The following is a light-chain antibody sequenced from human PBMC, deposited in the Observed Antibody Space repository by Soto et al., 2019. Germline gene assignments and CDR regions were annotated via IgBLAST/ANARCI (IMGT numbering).Light chain of an antibody. CDR1: QSVSSH. Sequence: EIVLTQSPATLSLSPEERATLSCRASQSVSSHLAWYQQKPGQAPRLLIYDASNRATGIPARFSGSGSGTDFTLTISSLEPEDFAVYYCQQRSNWPLTFGGGTKVEIK. CDR3: QQRSNWPLT. CDR2: DAS. J-gene: IGKJ4*01. V-gene: IGKV3-11*01.